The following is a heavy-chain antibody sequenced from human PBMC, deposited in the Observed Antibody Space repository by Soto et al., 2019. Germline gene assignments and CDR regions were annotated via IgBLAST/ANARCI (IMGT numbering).Heavy chain of an antibody. J-gene: IGHJ2*01. CDR3: ATGFIVGATRNPYWYFDL. CDR2: FDPEDGET. Sequence: QVQLVQSGAEVKKPGASVKVSCKVSGYTLTELFMHWVRQAPGKGLEWMGGFDPEDGETIYAQKFQGRVTMTEDTSTDTAYMELSSLRSEDTAVYYCATGFIVGATRNPYWYFDLWGRGTLVTVSS. V-gene: IGHV1-24*01. D-gene: IGHD1-26*01. CDR1: GYTLTELF.